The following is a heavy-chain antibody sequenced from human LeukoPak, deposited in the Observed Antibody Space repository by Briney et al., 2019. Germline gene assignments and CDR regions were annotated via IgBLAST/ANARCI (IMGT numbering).Heavy chain of an antibody. Sequence: GGSLRLSCAASGFTFSSYGMHWVRQAPGKGLEWVAFIRYDGSSKYYADSVKGRFTISRDNSKNTLYLQMSSLRAEDTAVYYCAKDYSTYYYYMDVWGKGTTVTVSS. J-gene: IGHJ6*03. CDR2: IRYDGSSK. D-gene: IGHD4-11*01. V-gene: IGHV3-30*02. CDR1: GFTFSSYG. CDR3: AKDYSTYYYYMDV.